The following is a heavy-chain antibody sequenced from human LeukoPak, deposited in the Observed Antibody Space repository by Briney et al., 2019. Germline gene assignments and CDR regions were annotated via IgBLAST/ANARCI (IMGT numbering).Heavy chain of an antibody. D-gene: IGHD5-24*01. CDR3: ARQGRDGYGADAFDI. CDR2: ISNSGNTI. J-gene: IGHJ3*02. Sequence: PGGSLRLSCAASGFIFSNYEMNWVRQAPEKGLEWVAFISNSGNTIYYSDSVKGRFTISRDNAKNSLYLQMNSLRAEDTAVYYCARQGRDGYGADAFDIWGQGTMVTVSS. V-gene: IGHV3-48*03. CDR1: GFIFSNYE.